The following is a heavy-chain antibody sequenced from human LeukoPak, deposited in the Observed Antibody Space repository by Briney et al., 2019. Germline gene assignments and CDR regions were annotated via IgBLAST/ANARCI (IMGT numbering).Heavy chain of an antibody. Sequence: SVKVSCKASGGTFSSYAISWVRQAPGRGLEWMGTIIPILSIANYAQKFQGRVTITANKSTSTAYMELSSLRSDDTAMYYCARHYYDSSGYLYWFDPWGQGTLVTVSS. V-gene: IGHV1-69*04. CDR3: ARHYYDSSGYLYWFDP. CDR2: IIPILSIA. J-gene: IGHJ5*02. D-gene: IGHD3-22*01. CDR1: GGTFSSYA.